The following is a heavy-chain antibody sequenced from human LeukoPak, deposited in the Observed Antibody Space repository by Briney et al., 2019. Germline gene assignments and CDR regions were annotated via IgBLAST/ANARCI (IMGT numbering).Heavy chain of an antibody. Sequence: ASVKVSRKASGYTFTDFGISWVRQAPGQGLEWMGWISAYNGNINYAENLQGRVTMTTDTSTNTAYMELRSLKSDDTAVYYRTRDCSGGSCYLVPSRFDPWGQGTLVTVSS. CDR2: ISAYNGNI. CDR1: GYTFTDFG. J-gene: IGHJ5*02. D-gene: IGHD2-15*01. V-gene: IGHV1-18*01. CDR3: TRDCSGGSCYLVPSRFDP.